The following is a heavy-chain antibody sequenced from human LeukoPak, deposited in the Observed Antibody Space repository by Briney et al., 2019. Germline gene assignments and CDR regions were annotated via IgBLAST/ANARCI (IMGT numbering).Heavy chain of an antibody. V-gene: IGHV3-7*01. Sequence: GGSLRLSCEATGFTLSTYWMNWVRQVPGKGLDWVANINPDGSGKRYVDSVKGRFTIARDNADNSLSLQMNSLRAEDTAVYYCASWGAGGNSWGQGTLVTVSS. CDR1: GFTLSTYW. D-gene: IGHD3-16*01. CDR2: INPDGSGK. J-gene: IGHJ4*02. CDR3: ASWGAGGNS.